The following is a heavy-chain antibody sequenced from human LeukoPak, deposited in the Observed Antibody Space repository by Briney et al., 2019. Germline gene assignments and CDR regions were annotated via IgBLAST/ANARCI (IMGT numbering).Heavy chain of an antibody. D-gene: IGHD2-15*01. CDR2: ISNNGGYT. CDR3: AKQLGYCSDGSCYFPY. Sequence: GGSLRLSCADSGFTFSSSAMSWVRQAPGKGLEWVSAISNNGGYTYYADSVQGRFTISRDNSKSTLCLQMNSLRAEDTAVYYCAKQLGYCSDGSCYFPYWGQGTLVTVSS. V-gene: IGHV3-23*01. CDR1: GFTFSSSA. J-gene: IGHJ4*02.